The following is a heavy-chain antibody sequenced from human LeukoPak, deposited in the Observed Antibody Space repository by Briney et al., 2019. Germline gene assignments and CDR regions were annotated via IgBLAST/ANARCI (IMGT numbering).Heavy chain of an antibody. CDR2: IKHSGST. J-gene: IGHJ4*02. D-gene: IGHD2/OR15-2a*01. CDR1: GGSFSGYY. Sequence: SETLSLTCAVYGGSFSGYYWSWIRQPPGKGLEWIGEIKHSGSTNYNPSLKSRVTISVDTSKNQFSLKLSSVTAADTAVYYCARGLLFFDYWGQGTLVTVSS. V-gene: IGHV4-34*01. CDR3: ARGLLFFDY.